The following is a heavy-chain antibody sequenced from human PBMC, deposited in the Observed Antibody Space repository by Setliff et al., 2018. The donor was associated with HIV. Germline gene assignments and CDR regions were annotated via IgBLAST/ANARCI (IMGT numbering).Heavy chain of an antibody. CDR2: ISPYNGHT. J-gene: IGHJ5*02. D-gene: IGHD2-15*01. CDR1: GYTFTTYD. V-gene: IGHV1-18*01. CDR3: ARTDYGGNCWSSASLPPAGWFDP. Sequence: EASVKVSCKASGYTFTTYDITWVRQAPGQGLEWLGWISPYNGHTNFAQKSQGRVTMTTDTATSTAYMEVRSLRSDDTAVYYCARTDYGGNCWSSASLPPAGWFDPWGQGTLVTVSS.